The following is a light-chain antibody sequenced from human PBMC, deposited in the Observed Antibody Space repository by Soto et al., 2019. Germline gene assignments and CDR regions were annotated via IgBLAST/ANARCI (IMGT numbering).Light chain of an antibody. Sequence: QSVLTQPRSVSVSPGQSVTMSCTGTSSDVGGYNYVSWYQQHPGKAPKLMIYDVSKRPSGVPDRFSGSKSGNTASLTISGLQAEDEADYYCCSYAGSYVFGTGTKVTVL. CDR3: CSYAGSYV. V-gene: IGLV2-11*01. CDR2: DVS. J-gene: IGLJ1*01. CDR1: SSDVGGYNY.